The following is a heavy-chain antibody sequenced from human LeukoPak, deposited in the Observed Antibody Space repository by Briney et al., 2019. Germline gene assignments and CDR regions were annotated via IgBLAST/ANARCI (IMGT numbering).Heavy chain of an antibody. Sequence: ASVKVSCRTSGYTSTDNDINWVRQATGEGLEWMGWMNPNSGNTGYAQKSQGRVTITRNTSTSTAYMELSSLTSEDTAVYYCARDGCRCPSCYGAFDPWGQGTLVTVSS. J-gene: IGHJ5*02. V-gene: IGHV1-8*01. CDR3: ARDGCRCPSCYGAFDP. CDR2: MNPNSGNT. D-gene: IGHD2-2*01. CDR1: GYTSTDND.